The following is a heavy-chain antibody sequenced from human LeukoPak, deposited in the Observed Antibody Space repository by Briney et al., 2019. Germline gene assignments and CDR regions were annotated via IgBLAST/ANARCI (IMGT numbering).Heavy chain of an antibody. Sequence: GGSLRLSCAASGFTFSSSWMNWVRQAPGKGLEWVANIKQDGSEKYYVDSVKGRFTISRDNAKNSLYLQMNSLRAEDYCAKGSGSSWYRPGDYWGQGTLVTVSS. V-gene: IGHV3-7*01. CDR1: GFTFSSSW. D-gene: IGHD6-13*01. CDR2: IKQDGSEK. J-gene: IGHJ4*02. CDR3: GSSWYRPGDY.